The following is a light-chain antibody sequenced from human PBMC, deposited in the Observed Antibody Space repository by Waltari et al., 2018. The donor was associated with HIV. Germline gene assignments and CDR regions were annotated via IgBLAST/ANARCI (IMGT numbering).Light chain of an antibody. CDR2: DNN. CDR3: GTWDSSLSAWV. Sequence: QSVLTQPPSVSAAPGQKVTIPCSGSSPHIGNNSVYWYQQLPGTAPKLLIYDNNKRPSGIPDRFSGSKSGTSATLGITGLQTGDEADYYCGTWDSSLSAWVFGGGTKLTVL. CDR1: SPHIGNNS. J-gene: IGLJ3*02. V-gene: IGLV1-51*01.